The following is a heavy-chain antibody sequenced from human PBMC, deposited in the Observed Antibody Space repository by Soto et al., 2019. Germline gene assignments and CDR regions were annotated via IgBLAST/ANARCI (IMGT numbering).Heavy chain of an antibody. CDR1: GFTFSNAW. CDR2: IKSKTDGGTT. D-gene: IGHD3-3*01. V-gene: IGHV3-15*01. J-gene: IGHJ6*02. CDR3: TTGRYDFWSGYYYGMDV. Sequence: GGSLRLSCAASGFTFSNAWMSWVRQAPGKGLEWVGSIKSKTDGGTTDYAAPVKGRFTISRDDSKNTLYLQMNSMKTEDTAVYYCTTGRYDFWSGYYYGMDVWGQGTTVTVSS.